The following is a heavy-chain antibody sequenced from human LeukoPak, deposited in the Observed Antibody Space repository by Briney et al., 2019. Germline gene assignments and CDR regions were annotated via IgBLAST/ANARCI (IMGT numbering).Heavy chain of an antibody. V-gene: IGHV3-43*02. Sequence: GGSLRLSCAASGFTIGPYAMYWVRQAPGRGLVWVSVINADGSGTFYADSVRGRFTTSRDNSKNSLYLQMNSLTSEDTALYYCATWAFYHNLDVWGQGTTVIVSS. CDR1: GFTIGPYA. J-gene: IGHJ6*02. D-gene: IGHD2/OR15-2a*01. CDR2: INADGSGT. CDR3: ATWAFYHNLDV.